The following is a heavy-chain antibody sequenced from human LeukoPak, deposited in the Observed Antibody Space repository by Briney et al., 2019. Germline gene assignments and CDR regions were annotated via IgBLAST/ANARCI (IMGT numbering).Heavy chain of an antibody. CDR3: ARDSAPGDTYGLLGIDS. V-gene: IGHV1-2*02. CDR2: INPNSGGT. J-gene: IGHJ4*02. D-gene: IGHD5-18*01. CDR1: GYTFTDYY. Sequence: GASVKVSCKASGYTFTDYYMHWVRQAPGQGLEWMGWINPNSGGTNYAQKFQGRVTMTRDTSISTAYMELSRLRSDDTAVYYCARDSAPGDTYGLLGIDSWGQGTLVTVSS.